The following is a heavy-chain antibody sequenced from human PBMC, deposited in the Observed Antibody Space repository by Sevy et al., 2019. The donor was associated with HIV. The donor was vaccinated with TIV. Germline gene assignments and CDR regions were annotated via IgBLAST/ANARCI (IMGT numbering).Heavy chain of an antibody. CDR1: GFTCSDYF. D-gene: IGHD2-21*01. J-gene: IGHJ4*02. CDR3: ARELWPGDY. V-gene: IGHV3-7*01. CDR2: VDQDGSQK. Sequence: GGSLRLSCAASGFTCSDYFMGWVLQAPGKGLEWVSNVDQDGSQKNYVASVKGRLTVSRDNAKNSLYLQMNRLRVDDTAVYYCARELWPGDYWGQGTLVTVSS.